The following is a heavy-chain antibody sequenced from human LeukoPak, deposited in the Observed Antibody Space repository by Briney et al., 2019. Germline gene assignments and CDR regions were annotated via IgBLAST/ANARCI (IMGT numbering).Heavy chain of an antibody. CDR1: GFTFSSYS. Sequence: GGSLRLSCAASGFTFSSYSMNWVRQPPGKGLEWVSSISSSSSYIYYADSVKGRFTISRDNAKNSLYLQMNSLRAEDTAVYYCAYGDYEIGDGLVDYWGQGTLVTVSS. J-gene: IGHJ4*02. CDR3: AYGDYEIGDGLVDY. D-gene: IGHD4-17*01. V-gene: IGHV3-21*01. CDR2: ISSSSSYI.